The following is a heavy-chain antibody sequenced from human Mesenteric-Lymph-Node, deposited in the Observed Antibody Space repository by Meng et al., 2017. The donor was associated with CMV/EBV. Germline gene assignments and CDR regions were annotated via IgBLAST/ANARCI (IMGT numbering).Heavy chain of an antibody. CDR3: AREAGIPALPFY. D-gene: IGHD6-6*01. Sequence: GGSLRLSCAASGFTVSSNYMSWVRQAPGKGLEWVSVIYSGGSTYYADSVKGRFTISRDNAKNSLYLQMNNLRAEDTAVYYCAREAGIPALPFYWGQGTLVTVSS. J-gene: IGHJ4*02. V-gene: IGHV3-53*01. CDR2: IYSGGST. CDR1: GFTVSSNY.